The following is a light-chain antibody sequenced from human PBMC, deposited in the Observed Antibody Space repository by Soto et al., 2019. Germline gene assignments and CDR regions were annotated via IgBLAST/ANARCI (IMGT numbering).Light chain of an antibody. V-gene: IGKV3-20*01. CDR3: QQYGRSTWT. Sequence: EIVLTQSPGTLSLSPGEIATLSCRASQSVSSSYLAWYQHKPGQAPRLLIYGASSRATGIPDRFSGSGSGTDFTLTISRLEPEDVALYYCQQYGRSTWTFGQGTKVEIK. CDR2: GAS. J-gene: IGKJ1*01. CDR1: QSVSSSY.